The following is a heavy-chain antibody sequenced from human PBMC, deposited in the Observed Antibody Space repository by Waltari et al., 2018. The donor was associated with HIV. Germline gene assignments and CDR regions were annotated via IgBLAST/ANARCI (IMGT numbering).Heavy chain of an antibody. CDR2: FDPEDDET. V-gene: IGHV1-24*01. Sequence: QVQLVQSGAEVKKPGASVKVSCKVSGHTPSDSPMNLLRQVPGKGLEWMGNFDPEDDETIYAQKFQGRVTMTEDTSSDTAYMELSSLTSGDTAVYYCATDFSGMVRAYSYYSLDVWGQGTTVTVSS. J-gene: IGHJ6*02. CDR1: GHTPSDSP. CDR3: ATDFSGMVRAYSYYSLDV. D-gene: IGHD3-10*01.